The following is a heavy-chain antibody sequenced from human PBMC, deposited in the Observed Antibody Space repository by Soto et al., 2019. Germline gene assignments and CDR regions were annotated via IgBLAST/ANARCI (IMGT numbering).Heavy chain of an antibody. J-gene: IGHJ6*02. CDR3: ATDSGSYSGYSYYAMDV. V-gene: IGHV3-48*03. Sequence: GGSLRLSCTASGLTFSGYDMNWVRQAPGKGLEWVSSISGSGSSISYADSVRGRFIITRDNAENSLYLQMNSLRAEDTAVYYCATDSGSYSGYSYYAMDVWGQGTTVTVSS. CDR1: GLTFSGYD. CDR2: ISGSGSSI. D-gene: IGHD1-26*01.